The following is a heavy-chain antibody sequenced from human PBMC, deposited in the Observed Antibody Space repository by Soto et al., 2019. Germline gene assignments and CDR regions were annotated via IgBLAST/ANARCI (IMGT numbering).Heavy chain of an antibody. J-gene: IGHJ4*02. V-gene: IGHV3-21*01. CDR1: GFTFRSYG. Sequence: GGALRLSCSASGFTFRSYGMHWARQAPGKGLEWVSSISSSSSYIYYADSVKGRFTISRDNAKNPLYLQMNSLRAEDTAVYYCARETGPSNDYGDYSPFDYWGQGTLVTVSS. CDR2: ISSSSSYI. D-gene: IGHD4-17*01. CDR3: ARETGPSNDYGDYSPFDY.